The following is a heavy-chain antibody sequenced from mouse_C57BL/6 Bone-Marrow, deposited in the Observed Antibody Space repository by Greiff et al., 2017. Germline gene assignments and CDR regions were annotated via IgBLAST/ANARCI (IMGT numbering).Heavy chain of an antibody. Sequence: QVQLQQSGAELARPGASVKLSCKASGYTFTSYGISWVKQRTGQGLEWIGEIYPRSGNTYYNEKFKGKATLTAVKSSSTAYMELRSLTSEDSAVYFCANYGSSTFAFWGQGALVTVSA. J-gene: IGHJ3*01. CDR2: IYPRSGNT. D-gene: IGHD1-1*01. CDR3: ANYGSSTFAF. V-gene: IGHV1-81*01. CDR1: GYTFTSYG.